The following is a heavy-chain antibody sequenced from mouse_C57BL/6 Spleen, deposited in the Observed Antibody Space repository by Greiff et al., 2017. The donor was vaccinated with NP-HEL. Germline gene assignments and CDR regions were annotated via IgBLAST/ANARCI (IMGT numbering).Heavy chain of an antibody. CDR3: ARSGAAQATWAY. D-gene: IGHD3-2*02. J-gene: IGHJ3*01. Sequence: EVKLVESGGGLVKPGGSLKLSCAASGFTFSDYGMHWVRQAPEKGLEWVAYISSGSSTIYYADTVKGRFTISRDNAKKPLFLQMTSLRSEDTAMYYCARSGAAQATWAYWGQGTLVTVSA. CDR2: ISSGSSTI. CDR1: GFTFSDYG. V-gene: IGHV5-17*01.